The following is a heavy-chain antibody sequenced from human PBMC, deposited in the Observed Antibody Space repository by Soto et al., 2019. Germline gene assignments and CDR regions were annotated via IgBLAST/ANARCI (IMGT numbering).Heavy chain of an antibody. V-gene: IGHV3-23*01. J-gene: IGHJ4*02. Sequence: EVQLLESGGGLVQPGGSLRLSCEVSGFTFSSYAMSWVRQAPGKGLEWVSTISDSGSTYYADSVKGRFTISRDNSKNTLYLQMNRLRVEDTAVYHCAKVCGENGYCTRTSCLYYFDYWGQGTLVTVSS. D-gene: IGHD2-2*03. CDR1: GFTFSSYA. CDR2: ISDSGST. CDR3: AKVCGENGYCTRTSCLYYFDY.